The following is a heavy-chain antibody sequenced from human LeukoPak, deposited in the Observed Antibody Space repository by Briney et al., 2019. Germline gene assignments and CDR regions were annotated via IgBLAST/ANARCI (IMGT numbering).Heavy chain of an antibody. V-gene: IGHV3-21*01. CDR1: GFAVSDYT. CDR2: ISRSQTYI. D-gene: IGHD6-19*01. J-gene: IGHJ6*03. Sequence: GGSLRLSCAASGFAVSDYTMNWVRQAPGKGLEWISSISRSQTYIYYADSVKGRFTISRDNSGNTLYLQMESLRGDDTALYYCAKDRSPLHMDVWGNGTTVTISS. CDR3: AKDRSPLHMDV.